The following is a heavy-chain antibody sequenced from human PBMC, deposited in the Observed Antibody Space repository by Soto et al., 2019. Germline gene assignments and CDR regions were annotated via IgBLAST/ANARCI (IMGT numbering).Heavy chain of an antibody. J-gene: IGHJ4*02. CDR3: AREGEESYDSSGYYCFY. Sequence: SVKVSCKASGGTFSSYAISWVRQAPGQGLEWMGGIIPIFGTANYAQKFQGRVTITADESTSTAYMELSSLRSEGTAVYYCAREGEESYDSSGYYCFYWGQGTLVTVSS. CDR1: GGTFSSYA. D-gene: IGHD3-22*01. V-gene: IGHV1-69*13. CDR2: IIPIFGTA.